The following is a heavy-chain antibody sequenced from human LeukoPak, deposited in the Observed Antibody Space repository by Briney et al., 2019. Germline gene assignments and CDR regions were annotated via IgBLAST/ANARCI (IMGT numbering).Heavy chain of an antibody. CDR1: GFTFSNSW. D-gene: IGHD3-10*01. J-gene: IGHJ5*02. Sequence: PGGSLRLSCLASGFTFSNSWMTWIRQPPGKGLEWIGSIYYSGSTNYYPSLKSRVTISVDTSKNQFSLKLSSVTAADTAVYYCARGVDLTYYYGSGSYRRGSNWFDPWGQGTLVTVSS. CDR2: IYYSGST. V-gene: IGHV4-59*12. CDR3: ARGVDLTYYYGSGSYRRGSNWFDP.